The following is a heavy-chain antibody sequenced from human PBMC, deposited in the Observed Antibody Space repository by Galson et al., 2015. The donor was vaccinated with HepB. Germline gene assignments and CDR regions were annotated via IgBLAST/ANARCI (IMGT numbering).Heavy chain of an antibody. CDR2: ISWNSGSI. CDR1: GFIVSDNA. J-gene: IGHJ3*02. CDR3: AKDIKEVIPHSGSYSHAFDI. D-gene: IGHD1-26*01. Sequence: SLRLSCAASGFIVSDNALNWVRQAPGKGLEWVSGISWNSGSIGYADSVKGRFTISRDNAKNSLYLQMNSLRAEDTALYYCAKDIKEVIPHSGSYSHAFDIWGQGTMVTVSS. V-gene: IGHV3-9*01.